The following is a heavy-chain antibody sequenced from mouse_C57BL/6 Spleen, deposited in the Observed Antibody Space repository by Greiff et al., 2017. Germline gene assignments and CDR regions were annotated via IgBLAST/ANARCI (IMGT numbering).Heavy chain of an antibody. CDR1: GYTFTDYN. V-gene: IGHV1-18*01. Sequence: EVKLQESGPELVKPGASVKIPCKASGYTFTDYNMDWVKQSHGKSLEWIGDINPNNGGTIYNQKFKGKATLTVDKSSSTAYMELRSLTSEDTAVYYCARGLYGSSYWYFDVWGTGTTVTVSS. CDR3: ARGLYGSSYWYFDV. CDR2: INPNNGGT. D-gene: IGHD1-1*01. J-gene: IGHJ1*03.